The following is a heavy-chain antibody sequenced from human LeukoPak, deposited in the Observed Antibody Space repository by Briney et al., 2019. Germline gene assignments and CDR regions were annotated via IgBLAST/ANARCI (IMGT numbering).Heavy chain of an antibody. V-gene: IGHV3-30*02. J-gene: IGHJ4*02. CDR3: AKDLFGSGSYEY. D-gene: IGHD3-10*01. CDR2: LRSGGNDK. Sequence: GGSLRLSCAASGFSFSTADMHWVRQAPGKGLEWVAFLRSGGNDKYYAGSVKGRFTISRDNSKNTLFLQMNSLRAEDTAVYYCAKDLFGSGSYEYWGQGTLDTVSS. CDR1: GFSFSTAD.